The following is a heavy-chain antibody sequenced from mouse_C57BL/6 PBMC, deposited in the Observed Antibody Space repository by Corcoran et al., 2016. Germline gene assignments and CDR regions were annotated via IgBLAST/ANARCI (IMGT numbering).Heavy chain of an antibody. V-gene: IGHV1-26*01. CDR1: GFNIKNTY. J-gene: IGHJ2*01. Sequence: EVQLQQSVAELVRPGASVKLSCTASGFNIKNTYMHWVKQSHGKSLEWIGDINPNNGGTSYNQKFKGKATLTVDKSSSTAYMELRSLTSEDSAVYYCAIYDAFDYWGQGTTLTVSS. D-gene: IGHD2-3*01. CDR2: INPNNGGT. CDR3: AIYDAFDY.